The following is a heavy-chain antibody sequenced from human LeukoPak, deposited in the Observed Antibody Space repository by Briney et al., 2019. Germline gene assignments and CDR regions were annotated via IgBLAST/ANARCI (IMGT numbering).Heavy chain of an antibody. Sequence: GGSLRLSCAASGFTFDDYAMHWVRQAPGKGLERVSGISWNSGSIGYADSVKGRFTISRDNAKNSLYLQMNSLRAEDTALYYCAKNAADEDYYFDYWGQGTLVTVSS. CDR2: ISWNSGSI. D-gene: IGHD2-15*01. J-gene: IGHJ4*02. V-gene: IGHV3-9*01. CDR1: GFTFDDYA. CDR3: AKNAADEDYYFDY.